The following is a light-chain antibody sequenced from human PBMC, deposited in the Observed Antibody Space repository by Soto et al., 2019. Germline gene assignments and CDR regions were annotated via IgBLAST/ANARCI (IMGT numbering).Light chain of an antibody. CDR1: QTVRSSY. CDR2: GAS. CDR3: QQYGGSPRT. V-gene: IGKV3-20*01. Sequence: EIVLTQSPGTLYLSPGERATLSCRASQTVRSSYLAWYQHKPGQAPRLLIYGASSRAAGIPDRFSGSGSGTDFTLTISRLEPEDFAVYYCQQYGGSPRTFGQGNKVEIK. J-gene: IGKJ1*01.